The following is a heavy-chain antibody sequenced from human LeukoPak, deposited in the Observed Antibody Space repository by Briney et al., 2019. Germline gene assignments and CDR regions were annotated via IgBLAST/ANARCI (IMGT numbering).Heavy chain of an antibody. V-gene: IGHV4-39*07. CDR2: INHSGST. Sequence: SETLSLTCTVSGGSISSSSDFWGWIRQPPGKGLEWIGEINHSGSTNYNPSLKSRVTISVDTSKNQFSLKLSSVTAADTAVYYCARRFSGWYQNYYYYYIDVWGNGTTVTISS. CDR1: GGSISSSSDF. J-gene: IGHJ6*03. CDR3: ARRFSGWYQNYYYYYIDV. D-gene: IGHD6-19*01.